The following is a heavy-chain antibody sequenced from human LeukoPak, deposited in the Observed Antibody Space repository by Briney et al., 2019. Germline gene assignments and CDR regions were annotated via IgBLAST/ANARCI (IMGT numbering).Heavy chain of an antibody. CDR2: INYSETI. CDR1: GGSISSNNHY. CDR3: ARHAGYSSGWWYFDF. D-gene: IGHD5-18*01. J-gene: IGHJ4*02. Sequence: PSETLSLTCTVSGGSISSNNHYWGWLRQPPGKGLEWLGSINYSETIFYSPSLNSRVTISVDTSGNQFSLKLTSATAADAAVYYGARHAGYSSGWWYFDFWGQGSLVTVSS. V-gene: IGHV4-39*01.